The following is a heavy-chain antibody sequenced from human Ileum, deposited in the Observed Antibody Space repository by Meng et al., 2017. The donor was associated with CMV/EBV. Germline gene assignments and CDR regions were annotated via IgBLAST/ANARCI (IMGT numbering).Heavy chain of an antibody. CDR1: GDSVFNKNVA. V-gene: IGHV6-1*01. CDR2: TYYMSKWNN. Sequence: QEQLQQSGPRLVRPSQTLSLTCAISGDSVFNKNVAWNWIGQSPSRGLEWLGRTYYMSKWNNDYAASVESRIIVNLDTFTNQLSLQLNSVTPDDTAVYYCARGQFSALDFWGQGTLVTVSS. CDR3: ARGQFSALDF. J-gene: IGHJ4*02. D-gene: IGHD4-11*01.